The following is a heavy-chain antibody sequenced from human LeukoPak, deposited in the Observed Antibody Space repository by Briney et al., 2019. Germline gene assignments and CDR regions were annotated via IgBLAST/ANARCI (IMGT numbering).Heavy chain of an antibody. J-gene: IGHJ4*02. Sequence: GGSLRLSCAASGFTFSSYAVSWVRQAPGKGLEWVSAISGSGGSTYYADSVKGRFTISRDNSKNTLYLQMNSLRAEDTAVYYCAKLRLYYYDSSGYYGGFDYWGQGTLVTVSS. V-gene: IGHV3-23*01. CDR2: ISGSGGST. CDR1: GFTFSSYA. D-gene: IGHD3-22*01. CDR3: AKLRLYYYDSSGYYGGFDY.